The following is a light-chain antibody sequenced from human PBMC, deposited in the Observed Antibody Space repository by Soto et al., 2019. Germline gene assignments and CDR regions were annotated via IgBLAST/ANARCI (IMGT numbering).Light chain of an antibody. Sequence: EIVLTQSPCTLSLSPGERATLSCMARQRVSSNLAWYQQKPGQTPRLLIYGASTRDAGIPARFSGSGSGTEFTLTITSLQSEDFAVYYCQHYYNHAPQLTFGGGTKVDVK. CDR3: QHYYNHAPQLT. CDR2: GAS. CDR1: QRVSSN. J-gene: IGKJ4*01. V-gene: IGKV3-15*01.